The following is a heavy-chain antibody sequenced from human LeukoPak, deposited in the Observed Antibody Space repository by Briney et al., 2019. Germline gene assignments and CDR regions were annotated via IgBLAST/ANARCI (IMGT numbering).Heavy chain of an antibody. J-gene: IGHJ4*02. CDR3: ASEGGLRWADY. Sequence: PGGSLRLSCAASGFTFSGYEMNWVRQAPGKGLEWVSYISSTGSTIYYADSVKGRFTISRDNAKNSLYLQMNSLTAEDTAVYYCASEGGLRWADYWGQGTLVTVSS. CDR1: GFTFSGYE. V-gene: IGHV3-48*03. CDR2: ISSTGSTI. D-gene: IGHD4-23*01.